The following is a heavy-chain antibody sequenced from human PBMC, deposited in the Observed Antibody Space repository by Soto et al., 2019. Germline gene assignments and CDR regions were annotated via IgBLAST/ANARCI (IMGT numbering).Heavy chain of an antibody. D-gene: IGHD4-17*01. J-gene: IGHJ4*02. V-gene: IGHV3-72*01. CDR1: GLTFSDRY. CDR3: TTVTTVDYYFDY. Sequence: EVQLVESGGGLVQPGGSLRLSCAASGLTFSDRYMDWVRQAPGKGLEWVGRIRKKINSYTTEYAASVKGRFIISRDDSTNSLYLQMSSLKTEDTAVYYCTTVTTVDYYFDYWGQGTLVTVSS. CDR2: IRKKINSYTT.